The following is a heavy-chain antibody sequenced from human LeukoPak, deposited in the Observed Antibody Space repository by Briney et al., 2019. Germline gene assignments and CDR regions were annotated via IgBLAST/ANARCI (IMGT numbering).Heavy chain of an antibody. V-gene: IGHV3-48*03. Sequence: GGSLRLSCAAPGFTSSNYEMNWVRQAPGKGLEWISYIHSSGSTTFYADSVKGRFTISRDNAKNSLYVQMNSLRAEDTGFYYCARGIRGQYLFYAFDVWGLGTLVTVSS. CDR2: IHSSGSTT. CDR3: ARGIRGQYLFYAFDV. CDR1: GFTSSNYE. D-gene: IGHD2-2*01. J-gene: IGHJ3*01.